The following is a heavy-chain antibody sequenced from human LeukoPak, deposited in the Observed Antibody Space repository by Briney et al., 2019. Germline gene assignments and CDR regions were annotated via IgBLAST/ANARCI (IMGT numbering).Heavy chain of an antibody. J-gene: IGHJ4*02. CDR1: GGSISSYY. CDR3: ARTASSSGYSSSWLYYFDY. CDR2: IYYSGST. D-gene: IGHD6-13*01. V-gene: IGHV4-59*01. Sequence: SETLSLTCTVSGGSISSYYWNWIRQPPGKGLEWIGYIYYSGSTNYNPSLKSRVTISVDTSKNQFSLKLSSVTAADTAVYYCARTASSSGYSSSWLYYFDYWGQGTLVTVSS.